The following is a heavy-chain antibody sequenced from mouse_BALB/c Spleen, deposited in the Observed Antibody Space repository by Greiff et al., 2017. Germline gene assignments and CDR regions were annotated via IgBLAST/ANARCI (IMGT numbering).Heavy chain of an antibody. V-gene: IGHV1S127*01. J-gene: IGHJ4*01. CDR1: GYSFTSYW. Sequence: VQLQQSGPQLVRPGASVKISCKASGYSFTSYWMHWVKQRPGQGLECIGMIDPSDSETRLNQKFKDKATLTVDKSSSTAYMQLSSPTSEDSAVYYCARKETFYAMDYWGQGTSVTVSS. CDR2: IDPSDSET. CDR3: ARKETFYAMDY.